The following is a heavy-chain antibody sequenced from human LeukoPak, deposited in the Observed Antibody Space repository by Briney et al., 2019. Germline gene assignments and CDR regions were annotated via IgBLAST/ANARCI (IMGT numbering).Heavy chain of an antibody. J-gene: IGHJ4*02. V-gene: IGHV4-59*01. D-gene: IGHD3-3*01. CDR3: ARGDFWSGAPTD. CDR2: IYCTGRA. Sequence: SETLSLTCTVSGGSISRYYWSWIRQPPGTGLEWIGYIYCTGRADYNPSLKSRVSMSVDTSKNQFSLRVNSMTAADTAVYYCARGDFWSGAPTDWGQGTLVTVSS. CDR1: GGSISRYY.